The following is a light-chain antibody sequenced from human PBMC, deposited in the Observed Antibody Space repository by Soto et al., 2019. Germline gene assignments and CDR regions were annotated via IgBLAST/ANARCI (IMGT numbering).Light chain of an antibody. J-gene: IGLJ3*02. Sequence: QSVLTQPASVSGSPGQSITISCTGTSSDVGGYNYVSWYQQHPGKAPKLMIYEVSNRPSGVSNRFSGPKSGNTASLIISGLQAEDEADYYCSSYTSSSTRVFGGGTKLTVL. CDR1: SSDVGGYNY. CDR2: EVS. CDR3: SSYTSSSTRV. V-gene: IGLV2-14*01.